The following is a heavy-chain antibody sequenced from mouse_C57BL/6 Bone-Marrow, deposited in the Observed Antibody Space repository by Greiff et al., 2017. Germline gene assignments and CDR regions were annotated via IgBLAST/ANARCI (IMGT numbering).Heavy chain of an antibody. D-gene: IGHD2-1*01. CDR3: ARALLWVGAY. V-gene: IGHV5-4*03. Sequence: EVKLVESGGGLVKPGGSLKLSCAASGFTFSSYAMSWVRQTPEQRLEWVATISDGGSYTYYPDNVKGRFTISRDKAKSNLYLQMRHLKSEDTAMYYCARALLWVGAYGGQGTTLSVSA. J-gene: IGHJ2*01. CDR2: ISDGGSYT. CDR1: GFTFSSYA.